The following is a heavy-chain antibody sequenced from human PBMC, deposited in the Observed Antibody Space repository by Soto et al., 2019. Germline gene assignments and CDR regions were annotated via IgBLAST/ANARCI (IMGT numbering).Heavy chain of an antibody. CDR2: IRSKANSYAT. CDR3: ASQSGGVYFDY. Sequence: PGGSLRLSCAASGFTFSGSAMHWVRQASGKGLEWVGRIRSKANSYATAYAASVKGRFTCSRDNSQNTLYLQLDSLRPDDTALYFCASQSGGVYFDYWGQGALVTVSS. CDR1: GFTFSGSA. D-gene: IGHD3-10*01. J-gene: IGHJ4*02. V-gene: IGHV3-73*01.